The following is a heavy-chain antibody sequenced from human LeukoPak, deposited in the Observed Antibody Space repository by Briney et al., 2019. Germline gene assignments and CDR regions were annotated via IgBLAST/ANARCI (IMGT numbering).Heavy chain of an antibody. J-gene: IGHJ4*02. CDR1: GFSVITNF. Sequence: GGSLRLSCAASGFSVITNFMTWVRQAPGKGLEWVSVTYGGDITYYADSVKGRFTVSRDNSKNTVYLQMSSLRAEDTAVYYCAGWNDVGSFPFVYWGQGTLVTVSS. CDR3: AGWNDVGSFPFVY. D-gene: IGHD1-1*01. CDR2: TYGGDIT. V-gene: IGHV3-53*01.